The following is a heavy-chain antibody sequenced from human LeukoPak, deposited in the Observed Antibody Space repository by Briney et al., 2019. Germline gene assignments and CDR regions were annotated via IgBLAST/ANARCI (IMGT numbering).Heavy chain of an antibody. Sequence: GGSLRLSCAASGFTFDDYAMHWVRQAPGKGLEWVSGISWNSGSIGYADSVKGRFTISRDNSKNTLYLQMNSLRAEDTAVYYCARDLNYDFWSGNDYYYYGMDVWGQGTTVTVSS. CDR1: GFTFDDYA. CDR2: ISWNSGSI. J-gene: IGHJ6*02. D-gene: IGHD3-3*01. V-gene: IGHV3-9*01. CDR3: ARDLNYDFWSGNDYYYYGMDV.